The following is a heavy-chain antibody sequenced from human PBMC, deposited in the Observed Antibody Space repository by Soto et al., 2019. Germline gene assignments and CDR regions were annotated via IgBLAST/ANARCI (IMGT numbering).Heavy chain of an antibody. V-gene: IGHV1-69*08. Sequence: QVQLVQSGAEVKKPGSSVRVSCRSSGDTFSSYIVNWLRLAPGRGLEWMGRVMPVLTTTDYAQNLRGRVTISADRSTNTVYLDLSSLRSDDTAVYYCARRRYCGYDCYHKHYYGMDVWGQGSLVTVAS. CDR3: ARRRYCGYDCYHKHYYGMDV. CDR2: VMPVLTTT. CDR1: GDTFSSYI. D-gene: IGHD2-21*02. J-gene: IGHJ6*02.